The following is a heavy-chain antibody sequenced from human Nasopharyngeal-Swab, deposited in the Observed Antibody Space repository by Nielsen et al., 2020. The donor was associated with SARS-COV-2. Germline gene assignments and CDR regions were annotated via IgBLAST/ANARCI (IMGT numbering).Heavy chain of an antibody. Sequence: GESLKISCVASGFTFSNAWMSWVRQAPGKGLEWVGRIKSKTGGGTTDYAAPVKGRFTISRDDSKNTVFLQMNSLKTEDTAVYYCTTDLHDYGDYDYWGQGTLVTVSS. CDR1: GFTFSNAW. CDR3: TTDLHDYGDYDY. J-gene: IGHJ4*02. V-gene: IGHV3-15*01. D-gene: IGHD4-17*01. CDR2: IKSKTGGGTT.